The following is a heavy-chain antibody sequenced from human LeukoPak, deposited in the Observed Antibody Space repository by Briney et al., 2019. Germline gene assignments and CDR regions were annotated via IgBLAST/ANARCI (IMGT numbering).Heavy chain of an antibody. V-gene: IGHV4-34*01. CDR2: INHSGST. D-gene: IGHD6-13*01. CDR1: GGSFSGYY. J-gene: IGHJ6*02. Sequence: SETLSLTCAVYGGSFSGYYWSWIRQPPGKGLEWIGEINHSGSTNYNPSLKGRVTISVDASKNQFSLKLSSVTAADTAVYYCARGGHRYSSSWYYYYGMDVWGQGTTVTVSS. CDR3: ARGGHRYSSSWYYYYGMDV.